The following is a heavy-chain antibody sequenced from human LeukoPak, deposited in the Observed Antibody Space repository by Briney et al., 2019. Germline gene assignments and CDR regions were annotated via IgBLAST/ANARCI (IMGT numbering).Heavy chain of an antibody. CDR2: INHSGST. CDR1: GGSFSGYY. V-gene: IGHV4-34*01. D-gene: IGHD4-17*01. J-gene: IGHJ5*02. CDR3: ARDRPVTTVTVGWFDP. Sequence: SETLSLTCAVYGGSFSGYYWSWIRQPPGKGLEWIGEINHSGSTNYNPSLKSRVTISVDTSKNQFSLKLSSVTAADTAVYYCARDRPVTTVTVGWFDPWGQGTLVTVSS.